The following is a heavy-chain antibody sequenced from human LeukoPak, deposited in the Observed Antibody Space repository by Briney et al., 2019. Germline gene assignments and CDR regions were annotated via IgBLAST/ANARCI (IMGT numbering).Heavy chain of an antibody. Sequence: PGGSLRLSCAASGFTFSSYSMNWVRQAPGKGLEWVSYISSSSRSIYYADSVKGLFTISRDNANNALSLQMNSLRDEDTAVYYCVLGSPFDYWGQGTLVTVSS. D-gene: IGHD3-10*01. J-gene: IGHJ4*02. V-gene: IGHV3-48*02. CDR2: ISSSSRSI. CDR1: GFTFSSYS. CDR3: VLGSPFDY.